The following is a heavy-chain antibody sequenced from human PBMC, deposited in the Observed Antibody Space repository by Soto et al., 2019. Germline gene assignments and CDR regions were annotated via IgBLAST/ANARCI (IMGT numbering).Heavy chain of an antibody. CDR2: IFYSGST. Sequence: SEPLSLTCTVSGGSISSSSYYWGWIRKPPGKGLEWIASIFYSGSTYFNPSLQSRVTISVDTSKNQFSLKLSSVTAADTAVYYCARHDWIGGSGSFYSAPFDYWGQGTLVTVSS. V-gene: IGHV4-39*01. D-gene: IGHD3-10*01. CDR3: ARHDWIGGSGSFYSAPFDY. J-gene: IGHJ4*02. CDR1: GGSISSSSYY.